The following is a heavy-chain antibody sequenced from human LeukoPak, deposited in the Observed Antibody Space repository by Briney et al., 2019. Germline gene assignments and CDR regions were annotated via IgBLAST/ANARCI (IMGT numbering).Heavy chain of an antibody. CDR2: ISSDGSST. CDR3: AKNDYYDSSGY. D-gene: IGHD3-22*01. J-gene: IGHJ4*02. Sequence: GGSLRLSCAASGFTFSNYWMHWVRQAPGEGLVWVSRISSDGSSTTYADSVKGRFTISRDNSKNTLYLQMNSLRAEDTAVCYCAKNDYYDSSGYWGQGTLVTVSS. CDR1: GFTFSNYW. V-gene: IGHV3-74*01.